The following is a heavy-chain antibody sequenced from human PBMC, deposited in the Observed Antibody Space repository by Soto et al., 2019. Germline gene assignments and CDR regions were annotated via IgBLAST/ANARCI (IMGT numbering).Heavy chain of an antibody. V-gene: IGHV4-59*12. Sequence: SETLALTWTVSGGSISSYYWSWILQPPGKGLEWIGEIYYSGSTNYNPSLKRRVTISVDTPKNQFSLKLSSVTAADTAAYYCARDNSFGNWNYDPTYFDYWGQGTLVTVSS. CDR1: GGSISSYY. CDR2: IYYSGST. CDR3: ARDNSFGNWNYDPTYFDY. D-gene: IGHD1-7*01. J-gene: IGHJ4*02.